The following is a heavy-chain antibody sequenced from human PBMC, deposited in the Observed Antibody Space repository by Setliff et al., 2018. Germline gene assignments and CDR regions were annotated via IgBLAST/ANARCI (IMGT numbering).Heavy chain of an antibody. Sequence: ASVKVSCKASGYTFTSYAMHWVRQAPGQRLEWMGWINAGNGNTKYSQKFQGRVTITRDTSASTAYMELSNLRSEDTAVYYCAREFTRYYNFWSAHRYYMDVWGKGTTVTVSS. CDR2: INAGNGNT. CDR3: AREFTRYYNFWSAHRYYMDV. D-gene: IGHD3-3*01. V-gene: IGHV1-3*01. J-gene: IGHJ6*03. CDR1: GYTFTSYA.